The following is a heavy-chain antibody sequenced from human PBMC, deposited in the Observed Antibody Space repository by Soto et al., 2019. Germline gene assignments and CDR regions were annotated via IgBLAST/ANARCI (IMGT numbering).Heavy chain of an antibody. Sequence: EVQLVESGGGLVQPGGSLRLSCAASGFTVSSLYKTWVRQAPGKGLQWVAVISSGGSTYYADSVKGRFTISRDNSKNTLYLEMNSLRAEDTAVYYCARDIFGGAYDFLHGGQGTLVTVSS. J-gene: IGHJ4*02. D-gene: IGHD3-3*01. CDR2: ISSGGST. CDR1: GFTVSSLY. V-gene: IGHV3-66*01. CDR3: ARDIFGGAYDFLH.